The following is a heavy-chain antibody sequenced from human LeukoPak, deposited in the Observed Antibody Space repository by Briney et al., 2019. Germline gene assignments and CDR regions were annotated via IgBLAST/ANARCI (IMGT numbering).Heavy chain of an antibody. D-gene: IGHD6-13*01. CDR2: ISGSGGST. CDR1: GFTFSSYA. V-gene: IGHV3-23*01. Sequence: GGSLRLSCAASGFTFSSYAMGWVRQAPGKGLEWVSAISGSGGSTYYADSVKGRFTISRDNSKNTLYLQMNSLRAEDTTVYYCAKSRPSIAAAGRGGAFDIWGQGTMVTVSS. J-gene: IGHJ3*02. CDR3: AKSRPSIAAAGRGGAFDI.